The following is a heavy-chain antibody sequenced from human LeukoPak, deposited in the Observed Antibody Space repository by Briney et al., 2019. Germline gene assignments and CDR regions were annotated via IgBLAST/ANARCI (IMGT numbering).Heavy chain of an antibody. J-gene: IGHJ4*02. V-gene: IGHV4-61*02. CDR1: GGSISSGSYY. D-gene: IGHD3-3*01. Sequence: SETLSLTCTVSGGSISSGSYYWSWIRQPAGKGLEWIGRIYTSGSTNYNPSLKSRVTISVDTSKNQFSLKLSSVTAADTAVYYCARGAGDDLWSGYLYYFDYWGQGTLVTVSS. CDR2: IYTSGST. CDR3: ARGAGDDLWSGYLYYFDY.